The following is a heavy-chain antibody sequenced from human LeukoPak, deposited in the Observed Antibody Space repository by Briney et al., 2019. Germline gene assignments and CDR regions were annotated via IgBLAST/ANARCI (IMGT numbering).Heavy chain of an antibody. CDR3: ARDFMYSITCAGC. CDR2: IKTDGSST. D-gene: IGHD6-13*01. CDR1: GFTFSSYW. V-gene: IGHV3-74*01. Sequence: GSLRLSCAASGFTFSSYWMHWVRQVPGKGLMWVSRIKTDGSSTSYADSVKGRFTISRDNAKNTLYLQMNSLRVEDTAVYYCARDFMYSITCAGCWGQGTLVTVSS. J-gene: IGHJ4*02.